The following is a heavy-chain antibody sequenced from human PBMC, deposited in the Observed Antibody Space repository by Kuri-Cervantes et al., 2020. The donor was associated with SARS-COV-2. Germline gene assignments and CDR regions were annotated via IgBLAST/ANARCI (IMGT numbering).Heavy chain of an antibody. CDR1: GGSFSGYY. CDR3: ARVSRIVAPRNWFDP. Sequence: SELLSRTCAVYGGSFSGYYRSWIRQPPGKGLEWIGEINHGVSTNYNPSLKIRVTIPVDTSKNQFSLKLTSVTAADTAAYYCARVSRIVAPRNWFDPWGQGTLVTVSS. V-gene: IGHV4-34*01. CDR2: INHGVST. D-gene: IGHD2-21*01. J-gene: IGHJ5*02.